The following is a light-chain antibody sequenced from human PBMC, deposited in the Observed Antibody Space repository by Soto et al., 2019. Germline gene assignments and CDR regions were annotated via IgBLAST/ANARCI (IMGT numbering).Light chain of an antibody. V-gene: IGKV3-20*01. CDR1: QSVISNF. J-gene: IGKJ1*01. Sequence: EVVLTQSPGTLSLSPGESATLSCRASQSVISNFLAWYQQKPGQAPRLLIYDTSNRATGIPDRFSGSGSGTDFTLTISRLEPEDFAVYYCQQNGALPPTFGQGTKVEIK. CDR3: QQNGALPPT. CDR2: DTS.